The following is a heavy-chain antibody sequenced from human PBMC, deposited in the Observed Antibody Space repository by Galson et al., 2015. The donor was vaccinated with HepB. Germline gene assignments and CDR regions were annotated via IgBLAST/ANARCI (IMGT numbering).Heavy chain of an antibody. CDR1: GFTFSSYW. D-gene: IGHD3-16*01. J-gene: IGHJ4*02. CDR2: INSDGSST. V-gene: IGHV3-74*01. CDR3: AREMRDDLCYDY. Sequence: SLRLSCAASGFTFSSYWMHWVRQAPGKGLVWVSRINSDGSSTSYADSVKGRFTISRDNAKNTLYLQMNSLRAEDTAVYYCAREMRDDLCYDYWGQGTLVTVSS.